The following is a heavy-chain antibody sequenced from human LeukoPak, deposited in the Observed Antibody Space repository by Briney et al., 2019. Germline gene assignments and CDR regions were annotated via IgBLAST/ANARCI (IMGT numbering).Heavy chain of an antibody. Sequence: GGSLRLSCTGSGFTFSGYEMNWVRQAPGKGLEWLSYVSTTGDIRHYADSVTGRFTISRDNAENALHLQMNSLRVEDTAIYYCARYSRWGTGNWYFDLWGRGTLVTVSS. CDR2: VSTTGDIR. V-gene: IGHV3-48*03. CDR1: GFTFSGYE. CDR3: ARYSRWGTGNWYFDL. J-gene: IGHJ2*01. D-gene: IGHD6-6*01.